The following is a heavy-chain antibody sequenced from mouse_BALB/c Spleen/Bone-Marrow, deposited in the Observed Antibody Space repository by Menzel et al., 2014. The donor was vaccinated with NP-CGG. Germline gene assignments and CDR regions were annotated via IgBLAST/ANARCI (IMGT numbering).Heavy chain of an antibody. CDR2: INSNGGST. CDR1: GFTFSSYG. Sequence: EVKVVESGGGLVQPGGSLKLSCAASGFTFSSYGMSWVRQTPDKRLELVATINSNGGSTYYPDSVKGRFTISRDNAKNTLYLQMSSLKSEDTAMYYCARVWYFDHWGQGTSLTVSS. V-gene: IGHV5-6-3*01. J-gene: IGHJ2*03. CDR3: ARVWYFDH.